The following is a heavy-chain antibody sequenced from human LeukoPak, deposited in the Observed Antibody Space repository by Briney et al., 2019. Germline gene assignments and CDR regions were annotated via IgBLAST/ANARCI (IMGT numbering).Heavy chain of an antibody. J-gene: IGHJ4*02. CDR2: IYPGDSDT. CDR1: GYNFTSYW. D-gene: IGHD3-22*01. V-gene: IGHV5-51*01. Sequence: GESLKISCEGSGYNFTSYWIGWGRQLPGKGLEWMGIIYPGDSDTRYSPSFQGQVTISADKSISTAYLQWSSLKASDTAMYYCARRRYYDSSGYYYSDYWGQGTLVTVSS. CDR3: ARRRYYDSSGYYYSDY.